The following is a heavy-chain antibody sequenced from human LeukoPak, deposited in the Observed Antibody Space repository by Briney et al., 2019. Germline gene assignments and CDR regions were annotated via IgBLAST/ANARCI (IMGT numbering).Heavy chain of an antibody. D-gene: IGHD4-17*01. Sequence: VASVKVSCKAFGYTFTSNYMHWARQAPGRGLEWMGWINPNSGGTNYAQKFQGRVTMTRDTSISTAYMELSRLRSDDTAVYYCARARERTTVTTSTFDYWGQGTLVTVSS. V-gene: IGHV1-2*02. CDR1: GYTFTSNY. CDR3: ARARERTTVTTSTFDY. J-gene: IGHJ4*02. CDR2: INPNSGGT.